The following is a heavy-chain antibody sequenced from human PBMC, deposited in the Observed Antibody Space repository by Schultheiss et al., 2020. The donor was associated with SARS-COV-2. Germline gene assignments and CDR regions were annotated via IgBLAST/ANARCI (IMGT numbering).Heavy chain of an antibody. D-gene: IGHD6-13*01. Sequence: GESLKISCKGSGYSFTSYWIGWVRQMPGKGLEWMGIIYPGDSDTRYSPSFQGQATISADKSISTAYLQWSSLKASDTAMYYCARAGIAAAGPYYYYGMDVWGQGTTVTVAS. V-gene: IGHV5-51*01. J-gene: IGHJ6*02. CDR3: ARAGIAAAGPYYYYGMDV. CDR2: IYPGDSDT. CDR1: GYSFTSYW.